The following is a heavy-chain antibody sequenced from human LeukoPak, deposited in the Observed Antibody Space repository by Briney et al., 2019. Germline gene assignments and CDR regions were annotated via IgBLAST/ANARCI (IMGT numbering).Heavy chain of an antibody. CDR1: GGSFGGYY. J-gene: IGHJ4*02. D-gene: IGHD3-22*01. CDR3: ARATGYYYDSSGYYE. Sequence: SETLSLTCAVYGGSFGGYYWSWIRQPPGKGLEWIGEINHSGSTNYNPSLKSRVTISVDTSKNQFSLKLSSVTAADTAVYYCARATGYYYDSSGYYEWGQGTLVTVSS. CDR2: INHSGST. V-gene: IGHV4-34*01.